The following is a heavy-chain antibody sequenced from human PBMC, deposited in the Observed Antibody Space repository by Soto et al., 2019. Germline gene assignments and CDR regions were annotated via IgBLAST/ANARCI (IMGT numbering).Heavy chain of an antibody. CDR3: ARRYGDPEFGYYYYYMDV. V-gene: IGHV4-59*08. D-gene: IGHD3-16*01. CDR2: IYYSGST. Sequence: SETLPLTCTVSGGSISSYYWSWIRQPPGKGLEWTGYIYYSGSTNYNPSLKSRVTISVDTSKNQFSLKLSSVTAADTAVYYCARRYGDPEFGYYYYYMDVWGKGTTVTVSS. J-gene: IGHJ6*03. CDR1: GGSISSYY.